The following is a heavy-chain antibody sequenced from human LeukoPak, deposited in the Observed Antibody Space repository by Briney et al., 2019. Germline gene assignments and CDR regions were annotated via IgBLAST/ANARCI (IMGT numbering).Heavy chain of an antibody. CDR1: GFTFSSYE. D-gene: IGHD3-22*01. J-gene: IGHJ4*02. Sequence: PGGSLRLSCAASGFTFSSYEMNWVRQAPGKGLEWVSYISSSGSSIYYADSVKGRFTISRDNAKNSLYLKMTSLRAEDTAVYYCARGWGYYDSSGDFYFGYWGQGTLVTVSS. CDR2: ISSSGSSI. CDR3: ARGWGYYDSSGDFYFGY. V-gene: IGHV3-48*03.